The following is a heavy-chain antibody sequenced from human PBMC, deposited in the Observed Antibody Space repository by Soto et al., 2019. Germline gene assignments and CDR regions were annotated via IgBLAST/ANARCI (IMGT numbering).Heavy chain of an antibody. Sequence: EVQLVESGGGLVKPGGSLRLSCAASGFTFSSYSMNWVRQAPGKGLEWVSSISSSSSYIYYADSVKGRFTISRDNAKNSLYLQMNSLRAEDTAVYYCARSRYDYIWGSYPRANWFDPWGQGTLVTVSS. V-gene: IGHV3-21*01. J-gene: IGHJ5*02. CDR1: GFTFSSYS. D-gene: IGHD3-16*02. CDR3: ARSRYDYIWGSYPRANWFDP. CDR2: ISSSSSYI.